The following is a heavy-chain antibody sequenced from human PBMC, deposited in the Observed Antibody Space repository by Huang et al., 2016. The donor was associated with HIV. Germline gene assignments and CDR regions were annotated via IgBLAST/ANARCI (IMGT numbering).Heavy chain of an antibody. Sequence: LRGRGPGRVRPSGTLSFTATAPGGPLAGSGSSGGWFRRPPGRGLGWMGRFYYSGKTYYNPSLKRRVTISVDTAKNQFSLRLSSVTASDTAVYYCARHDIYCSDGSCSGFDYWGQGSLVTVSS. CDR2: FYYSGKT. CDR1: GGPLAGSGSS. V-gene: IGHV4-39*01. J-gene: IGHJ4*02. D-gene: IGHD2-15*01. CDR3: ARHDIYCSDGSCSGFDY.